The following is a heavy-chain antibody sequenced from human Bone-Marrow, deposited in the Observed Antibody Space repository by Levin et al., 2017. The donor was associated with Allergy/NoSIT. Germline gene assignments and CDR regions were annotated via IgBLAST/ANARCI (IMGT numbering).Heavy chain of an antibody. CDR2: IIPVSGIT. D-gene: IGHD1-26*01. J-gene: IGHJ4*02. V-gene: IGHV1-69*04. CDR3: ARFNTIGGAMWPYVLGG. CDR1: GVTFSRYG. Sequence: GGSLRLSCKASGVTFSRYGISWVRQAPGQGLEWMGRIIPVSGITSHAQYVQGRVTITTDKSTNTAYMQLNNLRAEDTALYYCARFNTIGGAMWPYVLGGWGLGTLVTISS.